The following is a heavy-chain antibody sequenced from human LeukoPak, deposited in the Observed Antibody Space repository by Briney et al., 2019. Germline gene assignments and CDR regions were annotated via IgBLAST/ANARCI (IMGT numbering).Heavy chain of an antibody. CDR2: INPNSGGT. CDR1: GYTFTAYY. CDR3: ARPGGYSYGYDY. V-gene: IGHV1-2*02. D-gene: IGHD5-18*01. Sequence: ASVKVSCKASGYTFTAYYIHWVRQAPGQVLEWMGWINPNSGGTNYAQKFQGRVTMTRDTSISTAYMELSRLRSDDTAVYYCARPGGYSYGYDYWGQGTLVTVSS. J-gene: IGHJ4*02.